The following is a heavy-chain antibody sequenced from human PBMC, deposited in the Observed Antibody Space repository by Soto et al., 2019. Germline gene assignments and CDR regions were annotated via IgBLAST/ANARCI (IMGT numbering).Heavy chain of an antibody. CDR3: ARAPSPARDAFDI. CDR1: GYTFTGYY. Sequence: SVKVSCKASGYTFTGYYMHWVRQAPGQGLEWMGWINPNSGGTNYAQKFQGWVTMTRDTSISTAYMELSRLRSDDTAVYYCARAPSPARDAFDIWGQGTMVTVSS. V-gene: IGHV1-2*04. J-gene: IGHJ3*02. D-gene: IGHD2-2*01. CDR2: INPNSGGT.